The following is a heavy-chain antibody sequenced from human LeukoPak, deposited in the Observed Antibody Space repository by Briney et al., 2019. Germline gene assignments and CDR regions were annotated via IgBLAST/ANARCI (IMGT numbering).Heavy chain of an antibody. CDR3: TRESLPAVAGD. J-gene: IGHJ4*02. CDR1: GFTLSSYA. Sequence: PGGSLRLSCAASGFTLSSYAMHWVRQAPGKGLEWVAVISYDGSDKYYADSVKGRFTISRDNSKNTLYLQMNSLRADDTAVYFCTRESLPAVAGDWGQGILVTVSS. D-gene: IGHD6-19*01. V-gene: IGHV3-30-3*01. CDR2: ISYDGSDK.